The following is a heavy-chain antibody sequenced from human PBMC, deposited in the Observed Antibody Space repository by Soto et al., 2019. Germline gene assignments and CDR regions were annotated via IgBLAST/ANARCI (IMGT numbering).Heavy chain of an antibody. V-gene: IGHV2-5*02. J-gene: IGHJ4*02. Sequence: QITLKESGPTLVKPTQTLTLTCTFSGFSLPTDRLGVGWIRQPPGKALEWLAVIYWDDTKTYRPSLKSRLTITTDPSKTQVALTMTDMDPVDTATYYCAHAYGGRSLYWGQGTLVTVSS. D-gene: IGHD1-26*01. CDR2: IYWDDTK. CDR1: GFSLPTDRLG. CDR3: AHAYGGRSLY.